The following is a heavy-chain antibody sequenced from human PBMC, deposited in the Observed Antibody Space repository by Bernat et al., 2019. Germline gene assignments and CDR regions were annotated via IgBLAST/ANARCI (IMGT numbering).Heavy chain of an antibody. V-gene: IGHV3-30-3*01. CDR2: ISYDGSNK. Sequence: QVQLVESGGGVVQPGRSLRLSCAASGFTFSSYAMHWVRQAPGKGLEWVAVISYDGSNKYYADSVKGRFTISRDNAKNSLFLEMNSLRAEDTALYYCARDARTESSGYNFFFDHWGQGTLVTVSS. CDR1: GFTFSSYA. D-gene: IGHD3-22*01. CDR3: ARDARTESSGYNFFFDH. J-gene: IGHJ4*02.